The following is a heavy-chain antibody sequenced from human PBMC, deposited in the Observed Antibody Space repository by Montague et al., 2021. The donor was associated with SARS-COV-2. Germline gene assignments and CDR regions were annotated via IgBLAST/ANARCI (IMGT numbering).Heavy chain of an antibody. V-gene: IGHV4-39*07. CDR3: ARAQNICFITDCVNYFDL. D-gene: IGHD3-22*01. J-gene: IGHJ4*02. Sequence: SETLSLTCTVSGGSISSSSYYWGWIRQPPGRGLEWIGSIYYSGSTYYNPSLKSRVSMSLDASKNHFSLRLSAVTAADTARYYCARAQNICFITDCVNYFDLWGLGALVTVSS. CDR1: GGSISSSSYY. CDR2: IYYSGST.